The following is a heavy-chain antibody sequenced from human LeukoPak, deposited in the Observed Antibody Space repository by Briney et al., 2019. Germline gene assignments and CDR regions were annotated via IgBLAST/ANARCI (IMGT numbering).Heavy chain of an antibody. CDR2: INPSGGST. CDR3: ARVEWEELSAFDI. V-gene: IGHV1-46*01. J-gene: IGHJ3*02. Sequence: GASVKVSCKASGYTFTSYYKHWVRQAPGQGLEWMGIINPSGGSTSYAQKFQGRVTMTRDTSTSTVYMELSSLRSEDTAVYYCARVEWEELSAFDIWGQGTMVTVSS. CDR1: GYTFTSYY. D-gene: IGHD1-26*01.